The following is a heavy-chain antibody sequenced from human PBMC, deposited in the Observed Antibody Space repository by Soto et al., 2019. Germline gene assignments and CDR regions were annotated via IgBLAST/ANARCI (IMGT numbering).Heavy chain of an antibody. D-gene: IGHD4-4*01. CDR1: GYTFTDYW. CDR3: ARNISNFRYPYYAMEV. V-gene: IGHV5-51*01. CDR2: IYPGDSDA. J-gene: IGHJ6*02. Sequence: PGESLKISCKGSGYTFTDYWIGWVRQLPGKGLEWMGIIYPGDSDARYSPSFQGHVTITVDKSTSTAYLQWNTLKASDTAMYYCARNISNFRYPYYAMEVWGQGTRVTVSS.